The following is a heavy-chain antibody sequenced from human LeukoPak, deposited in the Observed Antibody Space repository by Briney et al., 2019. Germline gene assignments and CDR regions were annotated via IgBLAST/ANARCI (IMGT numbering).Heavy chain of an antibody. D-gene: IGHD3-3*01. CDR3: ARDPPRDFGVVIMGGDYYMDV. J-gene: IGHJ6*03. Sequence: SVTVSFKASGCTFSIYAISWVRQAPGQGHEWMGVIIPIFGTANYAQTFQGRVTITADEATSTAYMELSSLRSEDTAVYYCARDPPRDFGVVIMGGDYYMDVWGKGTTVTVSS. CDR1: GCTFSIYA. CDR2: IIPIFGTA. V-gene: IGHV1-69*01.